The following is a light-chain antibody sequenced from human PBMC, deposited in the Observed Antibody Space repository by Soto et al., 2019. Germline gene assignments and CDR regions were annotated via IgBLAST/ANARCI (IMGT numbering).Light chain of an antibody. CDR1: QEISNY. Sequence: DIQMIQSPSSLSASVGDRVTITCQASQEISNYLNWYQQKPGKAPKLLIYDASNLERGVPSRFSGRGSGTDFTFTISRLQTVDFATYYCQQYDHLPRTFGRGTKVEIK. CDR3: QQYDHLPRT. CDR2: DAS. V-gene: IGKV1-33*01. J-gene: IGKJ1*01.